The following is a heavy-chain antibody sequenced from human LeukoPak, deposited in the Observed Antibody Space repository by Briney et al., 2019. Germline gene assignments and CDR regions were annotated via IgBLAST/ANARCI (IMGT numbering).Heavy chain of an antibody. V-gene: IGHV1-18*01. J-gene: IGHJ4*02. CDR3: ARVEEGITMIVVPDY. CDR1: GYTFTSCG. CDR2: ISAYNGNT. Sequence: ASVKVSCKASGYTFTSCGISWVRQAPGQGLEWMGWISAYNGNTNYAQKLQGRVTMTTDTSTSTAYMELRSLRSDDTAVYYCARVEEGITMIVVPDYWGQGTLVTVSS. D-gene: IGHD3-22*01.